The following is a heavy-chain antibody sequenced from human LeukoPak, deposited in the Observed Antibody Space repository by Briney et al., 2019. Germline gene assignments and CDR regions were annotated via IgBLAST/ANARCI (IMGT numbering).Heavy chain of an antibody. V-gene: IGHV4-59*01. D-gene: IGHD3-3*01. CDR1: GGSISSYY. CDR3: ARALAGLNYDFWSGYPPHYYYMDV. CDR2: IYYSGST. Sequence: SETLSLTRTVSGGSISSYYWSWIRQPPGKGLEWIGYIYYSGSTNYNPSLKSRVTISVDTSKNQFSLKLSSVTAADTAVYYCARALAGLNYDFWSGYPPHYYYMDVWGKGTTVTVSS. J-gene: IGHJ6*03.